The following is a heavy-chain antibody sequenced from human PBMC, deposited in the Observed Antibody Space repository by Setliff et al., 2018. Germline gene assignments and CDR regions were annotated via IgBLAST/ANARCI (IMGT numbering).Heavy chain of an antibody. D-gene: IGHD3-16*01. CDR3: ARLRGAFDY. CDR1: GGSFSGCY. V-gene: IGHV4-59*01. CDR2: IYYSGST. J-gene: IGHJ4*02. Sequence: SETLSLTCAVYGGSFSGCYWSWIRQPPGKRLEWIGYIYYSGSTNYNPSLESRVTISVDTSKNQFSLRLNSATAADTAVYYCARLRGAFDYWGQGTLVTVSS.